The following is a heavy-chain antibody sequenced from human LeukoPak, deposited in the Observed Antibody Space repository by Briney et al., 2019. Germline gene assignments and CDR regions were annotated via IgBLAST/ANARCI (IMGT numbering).Heavy chain of an antibody. Sequence: SETLSLTCAVYGGSFSGYYWSWIRQPPGKGLEWIGEINHSGSTNYNPSLKSRVTISVDTSKNQFSLKLSSVTAADTAVYCCARGPSILTGYYYFDYWGQGTLVTVSS. V-gene: IGHV4-34*01. CDR1: GGSFSGYY. J-gene: IGHJ4*02. D-gene: IGHD3-9*01. CDR3: ARGPSILTGYYYFDY. CDR2: INHSGST.